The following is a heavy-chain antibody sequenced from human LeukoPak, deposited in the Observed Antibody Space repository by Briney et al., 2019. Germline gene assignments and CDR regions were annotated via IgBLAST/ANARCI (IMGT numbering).Heavy chain of an antibody. CDR2: ISYSGST. J-gene: IGHJ3*02. Sequence: SETLSLTCIVSGGSISSSSYYWGWIRQTPAKGLEWIGSISYSGSTYYNPSLKSRVTISVDTSKNQFSLKLSSVTAADTAVYYCARVGGDTHDAFDIWGQGTMVTVSS. CDR1: GGSISSSSYY. V-gene: IGHV4-39*07. CDR3: ARVGGDTHDAFDI.